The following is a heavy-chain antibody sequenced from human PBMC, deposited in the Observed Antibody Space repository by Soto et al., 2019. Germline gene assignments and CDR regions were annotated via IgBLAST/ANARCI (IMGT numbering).Heavy chain of an antibody. CDR1: GGSISSGSYY. CDR3: ARVGVTSYFFDY. J-gene: IGHJ4*02. V-gene: IGHV4-31*03. D-gene: IGHD2-2*01. CDR2: IYHTGST. Sequence: SETLSLTCTVSGGSISSGSYYWSWIRQHPGKGLEKIGYIYHTGSTYYNPSLKSRVTMSVDTSRNQFSLRLSSVTAADTAVYYCARVGVTSYFFDYWGQGSLVTVSS.